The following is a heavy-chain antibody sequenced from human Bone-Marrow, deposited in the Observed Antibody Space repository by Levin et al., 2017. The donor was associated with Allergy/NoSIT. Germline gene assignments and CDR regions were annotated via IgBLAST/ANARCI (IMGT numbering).Heavy chain of an antibody. J-gene: IGHJ3*01. D-gene: IGHD2-8*01. CDR3: ARDEEAYGDAFDV. V-gene: IGHV3-48*01. CDR2: ISARRTTI. CDR1: GFSFSTYG. Sequence: PGGSLRLSCAASGFSFSTYGMIWVRQAPGKGLEWISYISARRTTIYYADSVKGRFTISRDDAKNSLYLQMNSLRAEDTAVYYCARDEEAYGDAFDVWGQGTRVTVSS.